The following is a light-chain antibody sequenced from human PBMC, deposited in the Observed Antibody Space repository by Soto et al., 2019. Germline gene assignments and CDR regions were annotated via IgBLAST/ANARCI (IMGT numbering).Light chain of an antibody. CDR3: SSYAGNRNYV. CDR2: DVT. V-gene: IGLV2-8*01. J-gene: IGLJ1*01. CDR1: SSDVGAYKF. Sequence: QSVLTQPPSASGSPGQSVTISCTGTSSDVGAYKFVSWYQQNPGKAPKLIIYDVTKRPTGVPDRFSGSKSGNKASLTVSGLQAEDEADYYCSSYAGNRNYVFGSGTKVTVL.